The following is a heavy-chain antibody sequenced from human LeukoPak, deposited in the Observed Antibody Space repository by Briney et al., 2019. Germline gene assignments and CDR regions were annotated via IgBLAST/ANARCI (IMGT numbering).Heavy chain of an antibody. V-gene: IGHV4-59*08. Sequence: SETLSLTCTVSGGSISSYYWSWIRQPPGKGLEWIGYIYYSGSTNYNSSLKSRVTISVDTSKNQFSLKLSSVTAADTVVYYCARSSVVPAANFDYWGQGTLVTVSS. D-gene: IGHD2-2*01. J-gene: IGHJ4*02. CDR1: GGSISSYY. CDR3: ARSSVVPAANFDY. CDR2: IYYSGST.